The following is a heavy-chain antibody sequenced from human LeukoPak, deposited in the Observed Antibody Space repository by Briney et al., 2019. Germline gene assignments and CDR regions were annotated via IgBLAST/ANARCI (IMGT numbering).Heavy chain of an antibody. Sequence: SQTLSLTCTVSGGSISSSSYYWSWIRQPAGKGLEWLGRIYTSGSTNYNPSLKSRVTISVDTSNNQFSLKLSSVTAADTAVYYCARDEEYYGSGPFGYWGQGTLVTVSS. J-gene: IGHJ4*02. CDR1: GGSISSSSYY. V-gene: IGHV4-61*02. D-gene: IGHD3-10*01. CDR2: IYTSGST. CDR3: ARDEEYYGSGPFGY.